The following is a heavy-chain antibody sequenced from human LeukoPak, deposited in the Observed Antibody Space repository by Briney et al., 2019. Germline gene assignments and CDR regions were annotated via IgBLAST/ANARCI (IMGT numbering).Heavy chain of an antibody. D-gene: IGHD2-15*01. J-gene: IGHJ4*02. CDR2: MYASGTT. Sequence: SQTLSLTCTVSGGSISSGSYYWSWIRQPAGKGLEWIGRMYASGTTNYNPSLKSRVTISVDTSKNQFSLKLSSVTAADTAVYYCARQYCSGGSCYSEFDYWGQGTLVTVSS. CDR1: GGSISSGSYY. CDR3: ARQYCSGGSCYSEFDY. V-gene: IGHV4-61*02.